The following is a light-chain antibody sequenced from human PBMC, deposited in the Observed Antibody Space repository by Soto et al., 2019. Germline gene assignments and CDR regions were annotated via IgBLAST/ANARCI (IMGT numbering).Light chain of an antibody. CDR3: VLNMGSGIWV. Sequence: QAVVTQEPSFSVSPGGTVTLTCGLSSGSVSTSYNPSWYQQTPGQAPRTLIYSTNTRSSGVPDRFSGSILGNKAALTITGAQADDESDYYCVLNMGSGIWVFGGGTMLTVL. CDR1: SGSVSTSYN. V-gene: IGLV8-61*01. CDR2: STN. J-gene: IGLJ3*02.